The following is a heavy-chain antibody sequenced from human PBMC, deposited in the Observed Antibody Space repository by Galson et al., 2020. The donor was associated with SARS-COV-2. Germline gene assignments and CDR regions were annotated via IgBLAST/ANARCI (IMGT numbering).Heavy chain of an antibody. J-gene: IGHJ4*02. CDR3: AKREDYSGSNYCVDFDS. D-gene: IGHD1-26*01. V-gene: IGHV3-23*01. CDR2: IRSNGRST. Sequence: GGSLRLSCAASGFTFDNYAMSWVRQAPGEGLEWISTIRSNGRSTYYSDSVRGRFTISRDNSKDMLFLQMNSLRVEDTAFYYCAKREDYSGSNYCVDFDSWGQGILVTVSS. CDR1: GFTFDNYA.